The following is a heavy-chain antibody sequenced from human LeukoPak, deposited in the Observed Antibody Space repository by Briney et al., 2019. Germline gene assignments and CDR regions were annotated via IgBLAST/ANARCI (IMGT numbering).Heavy chain of an antibody. V-gene: IGHV1-18*01. D-gene: IGHD3-16*02. CDR3: AKEVTFGGVIATDYFDY. CDR2: ISAYNGNT. Sequence: ASVKVSCKASGYTFTSYGISWVRQAPGQGLEWMGWISAYNGNTNYAQKLQGRVTMTTDTSTSTAYMELRSLRSDDTAVYYCAKEVTFGGVIATDYFDYWGQGTLVTVSS. CDR1: GYTFTSYG. J-gene: IGHJ4*02.